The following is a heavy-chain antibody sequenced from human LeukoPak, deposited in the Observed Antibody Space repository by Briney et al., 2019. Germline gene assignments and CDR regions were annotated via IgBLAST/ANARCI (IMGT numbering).Heavy chain of an antibody. V-gene: IGHV3-23*01. CDR1: GFTFSSYG. CDR3: AKVLKAAADSDY. D-gene: IGHD6-13*01. Sequence: PGRSLRLSCAASGFTFSSYGMHWVRQAPGKGLEWVSGISGSGSSTYYADSVRGRFTLSRDYPKNTLYLQMNSLRAEDTAVYYCAKVLKAAADSDYWGQGTLVTVSS. CDR2: ISGSGSST. J-gene: IGHJ4*02.